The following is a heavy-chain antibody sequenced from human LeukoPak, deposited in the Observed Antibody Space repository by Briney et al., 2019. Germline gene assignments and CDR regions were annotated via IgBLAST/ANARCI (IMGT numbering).Heavy chain of an antibody. V-gene: IGHV4-59*12. CDR2: IYYSGST. CDR3: ARTYDGYGGGNFDY. D-gene: IGHD5-18*01. Sequence: SETLSLTCTVSGGSISSYYWSWIRQPPGKGLEWIGYIYYSGSTNYNPSLKSRVTMSVDTSKNQFSLKLSSVTAADTAVYYCARTYDGYGGGNFDYWGQGTLVTVSS. CDR1: GGSISSYY. J-gene: IGHJ4*02.